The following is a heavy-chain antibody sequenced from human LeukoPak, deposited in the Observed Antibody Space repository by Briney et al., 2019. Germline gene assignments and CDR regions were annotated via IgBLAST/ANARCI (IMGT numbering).Heavy chain of an antibody. CDR1: GFTFSSYA. J-gene: IGHJ4*02. D-gene: IGHD3-22*01. Sequence: GSLRLSCAASGFTFSSYAMSWVRQPPGKGLEWIGEINHSGGTNYNPSLKSRVTISVDTSKNQFSLKLSSVTAADTAVYYCARVVVVHDFDYWGQGTLVTVSS. V-gene: IGHV4-34*01. CDR2: INHSGGT. CDR3: ARVVVVHDFDY.